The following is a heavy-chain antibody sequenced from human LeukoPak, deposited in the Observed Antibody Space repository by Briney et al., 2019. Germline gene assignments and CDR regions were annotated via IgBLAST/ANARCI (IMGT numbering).Heavy chain of an antibody. D-gene: IGHD4-17*01. CDR1: GFTFSSFA. CDR2: ITGSHGTT. V-gene: IGHV3-23*01. Sequence: GGSLRLSCAASGFTFSSFAKTWVRQAPGKGLEWVSSITGSHGTTYNTDSVKGRFTISRDNSQNTLYLQMNSLRAEDTAVYYCTKDPNGDYVGAFDPWGQGILVTVSS. CDR3: TKDPNGDYVGAFDP. J-gene: IGHJ5*02.